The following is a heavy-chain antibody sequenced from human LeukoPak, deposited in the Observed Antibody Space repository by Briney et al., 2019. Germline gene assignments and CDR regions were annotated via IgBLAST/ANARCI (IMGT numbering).Heavy chain of an antibody. J-gene: IGHJ1*01. CDR3: ARGPHCSSTSCYSEYFTT. CDR2: ISYSGSP. D-gene: IGHD2-2*01. CDR1: GASISSGGYY. Sequence: PSESLSLTCTVSGASISSGGYYWSWIRQHPGKGLEWIGYISYSGSPYYNPSLKSRVTISVDTSRNQFSLKLSSVTAADTAVYYCARGPHCSSTSCYSEYFTTGARAPWSPSPQ. V-gene: IGHV4-31*03.